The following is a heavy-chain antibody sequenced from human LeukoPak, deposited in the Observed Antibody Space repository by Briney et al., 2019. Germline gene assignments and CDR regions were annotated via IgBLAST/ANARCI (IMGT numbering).Heavy chain of an antibody. Sequence: SETLSLTCTVSGGPISSYYWSWIRQPPGKGLEWIGYIHFSGSTNYNPSLKSRVTVSDDKSKNQLSLKLSSVTAADTAVYYCARIFRGAYFDYWGQGTLVTVSS. V-gene: IGHV4-59*01. D-gene: IGHD3-10*01. CDR3: ARIFRGAYFDY. CDR1: GGPISSYY. J-gene: IGHJ4*02. CDR2: IHFSGST.